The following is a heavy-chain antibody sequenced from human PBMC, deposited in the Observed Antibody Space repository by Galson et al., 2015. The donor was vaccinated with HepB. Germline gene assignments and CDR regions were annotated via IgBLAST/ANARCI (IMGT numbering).Heavy chain of an antibody. CDR3: ASASSRGYSSAFDY. CDR2: ISSGSSTI. D-gene: IGHD5-12*01. V-gene: IGHV3-48*01. J-gene: IGHJ4*02. CDR1: GFTFSNYN. Sequence: SLRLSCAASGFTFSNYNMNWVRQAPGKGLEWISYISSGSSTIYFADSVKGRFTISRDNAKNSLYLQMNSLRAEATAVYFCASASSRGYSSAFDYWGQGALVPVSS.